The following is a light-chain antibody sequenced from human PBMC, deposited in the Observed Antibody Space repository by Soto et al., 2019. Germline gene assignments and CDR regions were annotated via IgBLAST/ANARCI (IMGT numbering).Light chain of an antibody. CDR3: SSYTSSSTLGV. J-gene: IGLJ1*01. Sequence: QSALTQPASVSGSPGQSITISCTGTSSDVGGYNYVSWYQQHPGKAPKLMIYDVSNRTSGVSNRFSGSNSGNTASLTISGLQAEDEADYYCSSYTSSSTLGVFGTGTKLTVL. CDR2: DVS. CDR1: SSDVGGYNY. V-gene: IGLV2-14*01.